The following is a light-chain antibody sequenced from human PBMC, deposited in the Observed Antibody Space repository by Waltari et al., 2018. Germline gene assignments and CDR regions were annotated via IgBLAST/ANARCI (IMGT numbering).Light chain of an antibody. CDR3: QQYDNWPPIT. Sequence: EIVMTQSPVTLSVSPGERATLSCRASQSVSSSLAWYQQKPGQAPRLLIYGASTRATGIPARFSGSGSGTEFTLTISSLQSEDLAIYYCQQYDNWPPITVGQGTRLEIK. CDR2: GAS. CDR1: QSVSSS. V-gene: IGKV3-15*01. J-gene: IGKJ5*01.